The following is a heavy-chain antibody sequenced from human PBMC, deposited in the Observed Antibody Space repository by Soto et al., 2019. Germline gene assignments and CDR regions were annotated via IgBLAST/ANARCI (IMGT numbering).Heavy chain of an antibody. D-gene: IGHD6-13*01. CDR3: ARGRGGIAAAARHYYYMDV. CDR2: INHSGST. J-gene: IGHJ6*03. V-gene: IGHV4-34*01. Sequence: SETLSLTCAVYGGSFSGYYWSWIRQPPGKGLEWIGEINHSGSTNYNPSLKSRVTISVDTSKNQFSLKLSSVTAADTAVYSCARGRGGIAAAARHYYYMDVWGKGTTVTVSS. CDR1: GGSFSGYY.